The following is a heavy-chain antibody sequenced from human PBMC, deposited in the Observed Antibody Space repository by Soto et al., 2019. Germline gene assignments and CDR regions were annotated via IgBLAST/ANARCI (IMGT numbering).Heavy chain of an antibody. J-gene: IGHJ3*02. V-gene: IGHV3-23*01. CDR3: AKDRLGILPDALDI. CDR1: GFTFSNYA. CDR2: IGTSGGTT. Sequence: EVQLLESGGGLVQPGGSLRLSCAASGFTFSNYAMTWVRQAPGKGLEWVSGIGTSGGTTYYADSVKGRFTVSRDNSKNTLYLQVNSLRAEDTAVYYCAKDRLGILPDALDIWGQGTMVTVSS. D-gene: IGHD7-27*01.